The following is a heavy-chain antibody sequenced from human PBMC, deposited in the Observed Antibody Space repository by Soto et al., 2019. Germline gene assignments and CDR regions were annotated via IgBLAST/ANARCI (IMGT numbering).Heavy chain of an antibody. CDR2: IYWDDTK. J-gene: IGHJ4*02. V-gene: IGHV2-5*02. CDR1: GFSLSTSGVG. D-gene: IGHD4-17*01. Sequence: SGPTLVNPTQTLTLTCTFSGFSLSTSGVGVGWIRQPPGKALELLAVIYWDDTKHYSPSLKSRLTITKDTSKNQVVLTMTNMDPVDTATFYCAHKCYGDSPIDYWGQGTLVTVSS. CDR3: AHKCYGDSPIDY.